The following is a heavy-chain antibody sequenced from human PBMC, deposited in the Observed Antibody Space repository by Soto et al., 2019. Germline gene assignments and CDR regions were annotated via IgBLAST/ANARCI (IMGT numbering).Heavy chain of an antibody. D-gene: IGHD4-17*01. Sequence: QAQMVQSGAEVKEPGASVKVSCKASGYSFTTSGITWVRKAPGQGLEWMGWISTYNGNTNYAQKLQDRVTLTTDTSTSTAYWDLRSLRSDATAVYYCARRLYGDYDYWGQGTLVTVSS. CDR3: ARRLYGDYDY. CDR1: GYSFTTSG. V-gene: IGHV1-18*01. CDR2: ISTYNGNT. J-gene: IGHJ4*02.